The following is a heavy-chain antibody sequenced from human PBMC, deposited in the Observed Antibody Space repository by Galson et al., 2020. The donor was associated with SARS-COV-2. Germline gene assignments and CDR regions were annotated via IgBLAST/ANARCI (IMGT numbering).Heavy chain of an antibody. D-gene: IGHD4-17*01. J-gene: IGHJ4*02. CDR1: GIDVRNNH. CDR3: ARATDGPLDD. V-gene: IGHV3-53*01. Sequence: GESLKISCSVSGIDVRNNHMSWVRQAPGKGLEWVSTIYRGGDSYHADTVKGRFSISRDMSVNTLYLQLTSLRAEDTAVYYCARATDGPLDDWGQGTLVTVS. CDR2: IYRGGDS.